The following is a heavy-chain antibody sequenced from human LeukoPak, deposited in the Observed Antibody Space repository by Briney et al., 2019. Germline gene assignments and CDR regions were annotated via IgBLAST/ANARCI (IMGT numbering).Heavy chain of an antibody. CDR1: GVSINSGGYY. Sequence: ASETLSLTCTVSGVSINSGGYYWSWIRQHPGKGLEWIGYIYYSGSTYYNPSLKSRVTISVDTSKNQFSLKLSSVTAADTAVYYCARASGYYGSVIRERRSDFDYWGQGTLVTVSS. CDR2: IYYSGST. D-gene: IGHD3-10*01. J-gene: IGHJ4*02. V-gene: IGHV4-31*03. CDR3: ARASGYYGSVIRERRSDFDY.